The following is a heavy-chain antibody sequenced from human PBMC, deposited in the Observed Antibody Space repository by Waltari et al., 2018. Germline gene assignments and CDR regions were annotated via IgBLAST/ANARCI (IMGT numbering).Heavy chain of an antibody. CDR3: ARAQGIAAAASNWFDP. D-gene: IGHD6-13*01. Sequence: QVQLQQWGAGLLKPSETLSLTCAVYGGSFSGYYWSWIRQPPGKGLEWIGEINHSGSTNYNPSLKSRVTISVDTSKNQFSLKLSSVTAADTAVYYCARAQGIAAAASNWFDPWGQGTLVTVSS. V-gene: IGHV4-34*01. J-gene: IGHJ5*02. CDR2: INHSGST. CDR1: GGSFSGYY.